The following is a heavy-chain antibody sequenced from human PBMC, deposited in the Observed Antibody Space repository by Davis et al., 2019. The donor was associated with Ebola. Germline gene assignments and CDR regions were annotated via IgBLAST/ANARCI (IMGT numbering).Heavy chain of an antibody. D-gene: IGHD2-15*01. CDR2: ISYDGSNK. J-gene: IGHJ4*02. V-gene: IGHV3-30-3*01. CDR3: AKAVLGYCSGGSCYSGGQHDY. Sequence: GGSLRLSCAASGFTFSSYAMHWVRQAPGKGLEWVAVISYDGSNKYYADSVKGRFTISRDNSKNTLYLQMNSLRDEDTAVYYCAKAVLGYCSGGSCYSGGQHDYWGQGTLVTVSS. CDR1: GFTFSSYA.